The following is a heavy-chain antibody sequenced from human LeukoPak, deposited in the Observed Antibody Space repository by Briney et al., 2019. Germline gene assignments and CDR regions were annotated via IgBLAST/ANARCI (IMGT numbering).Heavy chain of an antibody. D-gene: IGHD3-9*01. Sequence: GRSLRLSCAASGFTFSSYAMHWVRQAPGKGLEWVAVISYDGSNKYYADSVKGRLTISRDNSKNTLYLQMNSLRAEDTAVYYCAREPSPLRHFDWLFYWGQGTLITVSS. CDR1: GFTFSSYA. J-gene: IGHJ4*02. V-gene: IGHV3-30-3*01. CDR2: ISYDGSNK. CDR3: AREPSPLRHFDWLFY.